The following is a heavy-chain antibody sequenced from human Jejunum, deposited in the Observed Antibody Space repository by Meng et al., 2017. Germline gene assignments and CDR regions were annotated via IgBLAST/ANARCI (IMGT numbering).Heavy chain of an antibody. CDR1: GCSISSVYW. CDR3: ARGGYYSFDY. V-gene: IGHV4-4*02. Sequence: QGHLQESGPGLVNPSETLSLTCAVSGCSISSVYWWTWVRQSPGKGLEWIGEIYHSGSTNYNPSLKSRVTISVDKSKNQFSLKLTSVTAADTAVYYCARGGYYSFDYWGQGTLVTVSS. J-gene: IGHJ4*02. CDR2: IYHSGST. D-gene: IGHD5-18*01.